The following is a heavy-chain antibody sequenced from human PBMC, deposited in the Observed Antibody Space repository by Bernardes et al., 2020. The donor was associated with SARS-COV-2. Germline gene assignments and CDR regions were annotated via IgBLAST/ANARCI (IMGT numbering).Heavy chain of an antibody. J-gene: IGHJ4*02. V-gene: IGHV4-31*03. CDR1: GDSVKSIGYY. CDR3: ARRGYCSGGRCSSGASFDY. CDR2: INYNGDT. D-gene: IGHD2-15*01. Sequence: SETLYLTCTVSGDSVKSIGYYWSWLRHHPGKGLEWIGYINYNGDTYYNPSLESRLNISIQTSTNQFSLKLTSMTAADTAVYFCARRGYCSGGRCSSGASFDYWGRGTLVTVSS.